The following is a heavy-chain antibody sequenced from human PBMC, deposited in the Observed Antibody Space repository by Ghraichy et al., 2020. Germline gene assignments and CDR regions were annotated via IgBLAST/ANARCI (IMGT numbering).Heavy chain of an antibody. CDR2: IYYSGAT. CDR3: ARDRVGVAVAGCGEFDL. D-gene: IGHD6-19*01. J-gene: IGHJ2*01. Sequence: SETLSLTCNVSGGSISSSSNYWDWIRQPPGKGLEGIGSIYYSGATYYNPSLRRRVTIPVDTSKNHFPLRLSPVTAADTAVYYCARDRVGVAVAGCGEFDLWGRGTLVSVSS. CDR1: GGSISSSSNY. V-gene: IGHV4-39*06.